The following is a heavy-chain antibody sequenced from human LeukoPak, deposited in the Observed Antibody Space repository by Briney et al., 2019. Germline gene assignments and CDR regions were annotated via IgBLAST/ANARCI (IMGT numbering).Heavy chain of an antibody. Sequence: ASVKVSCKASGYTFTSYDINWVRQATGQGLEWMGWMNPNSGNTGYAQKFQGRVTMTRNTSISTAYMELSSLRSEDTAVYYCARGSFVDTIPGYWGQGTLVTVSS. CDR2: MNPNSGNT. J-gene: IGHJ4*02. CDR1: GYTFTSYD. D-gene: IGHD3-3*01. V-gene: IGHV1-8*01. CDR3: ARGSFVDTIPGY.